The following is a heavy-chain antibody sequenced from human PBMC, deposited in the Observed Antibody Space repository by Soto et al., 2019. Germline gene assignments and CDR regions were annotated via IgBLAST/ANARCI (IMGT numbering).Heavy chain of an antibody. Sequence: PGGSLRLSCAASGFTFSSYWMSWVRQAPGKGLEWVAIIKEDGSDKYYVDSVRGRFTISRDNAKNSLYLQMNSLRVEDTAIYYCARDGSRSALAWVFWGQGTLVTSPQ. D-gene: IGHD6-19*01. CDR3: ARDGSRSALAWVF. J-gene: IGHJ4*02. CDR1: GFTFSSYW. V-gene: IGHV3-7*01. CDR2: IKEDGSDK.